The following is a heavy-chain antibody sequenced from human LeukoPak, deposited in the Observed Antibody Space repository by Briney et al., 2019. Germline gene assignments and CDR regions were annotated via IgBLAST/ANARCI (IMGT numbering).Heavy chain of an antibody. J-gene: IGHJ5*02. V-gene: IGHV4-59*01. CDR3: ARDRRSGSYYKAQWFDP. D-gene: IGHD1-26*01. CDR2: IYYSGST. CDR1: GGSISSYY. Sequence: SETLSLTCTVFGGSISSYYWSWIRQPPGKGLEWIGYIYYSGSTNYNPSLKSRVTISVDTFKNQFSLKLSSVTAADTAVYYCARDRRSGSYYKAQWFDPWGQGTLVTVSS.